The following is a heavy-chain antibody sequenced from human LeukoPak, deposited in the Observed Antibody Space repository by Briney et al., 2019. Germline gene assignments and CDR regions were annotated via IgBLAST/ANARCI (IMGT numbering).Heavy chain of an antibody. D-gene: IGHD6-19*01. CDR3: ARDAGLSSAWGIIPGYYFDY. Sequence: ASVKVSCKASGGTFSSYAISWVRQAPGQGLEWMGGIIPIFGTANYAQKFQGRVTITADESTSTAYMELSSLRSEDTAVYYCARDAGLSSAWGIIPGYYFDYWGQGTLVTVSS. V-gene: IGHV1-69*13. CDR1: GGTFSSYA. CDR2: IIPIFGTA. J-gene: IGHJ4*02.